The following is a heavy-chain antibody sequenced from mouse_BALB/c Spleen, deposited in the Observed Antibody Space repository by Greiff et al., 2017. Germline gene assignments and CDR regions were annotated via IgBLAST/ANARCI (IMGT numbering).Heavy chain of an antibody. CDR2: ISSGGGST. CDR1: GFAFSSYD. CDR3: ARHRGNYYGSSYAMDY. V-gene: IGHV5-12-1*01. J-gene: IGHJ4*01. Sequence: EVHLVESGGGLVKPGGSLKLSCAASGFAFSSYDMSWVRQTPEKRLEWVAYISSGGGSTYYPDTVKGRFTISRDNAKNTLYLQMSSLKSEDTAMYYCARHRGNYYGSSYAMDYWGQGTSVTVSS. D-gene: IGHD1-1*01.